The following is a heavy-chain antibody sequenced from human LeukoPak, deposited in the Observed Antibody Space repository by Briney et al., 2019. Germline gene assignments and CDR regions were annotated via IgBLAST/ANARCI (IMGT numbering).Heavy chain of an antibody. CDR3: ARANGRGYSSSWFSYYYGMDV. CDR2: IYYSGST. J-gene: IGHJ6*02. D-gene: IGHD6-13*01. V-gene: IGHV4-39*07. CDR1: GGSISSSSYY. Sequence: SETLSLTCTVSGGSISSSSYYWGWIRQPPGKGLEWIGSIYYSGSTYYNPSLKSRVTISVDTSKNQFSLKLSSVTAADTAVYYCARANGRGYSSSWFSYYYGMDVWGQGTTVTVSS.